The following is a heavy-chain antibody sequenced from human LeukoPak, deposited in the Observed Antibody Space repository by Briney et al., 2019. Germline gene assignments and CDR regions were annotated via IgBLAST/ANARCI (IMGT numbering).Heavy chain of an antibody. CDR3: ARDNCYTMDV. V-gene: IGHV3-74*01. CDR2: INSDGSIT. Sequence: GGSLRLSCAASGFTFSSHWMHWVRQAPGKGLVWVSRINSDGSITSYADSVKGRFTISRDSAENTLYLQMNSLRAEDTAVYYCARDNCYTMDVWGQGTTVTVSS. J-gene: IGHJ6*02. CDR1: GFTFSSHW.